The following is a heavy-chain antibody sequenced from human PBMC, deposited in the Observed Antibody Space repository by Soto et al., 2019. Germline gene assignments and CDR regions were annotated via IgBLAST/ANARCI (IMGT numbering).Heavy chain of an antibody. CDR3: ARETVVITANPYYYYGMDV. D-gene: IGHD2-15*01. V-gene: IGHV3-33*01. CDR2: IWYDGSNQ. Sequence: QVELVESGGGVVQPGRSLRLSCAASGFSFRSFGMHWVRQAPGKGLEWVAVIWYDGSNQYYADSVKGRFTISRDNAKNTLYLQMNSLSAEDTAVYYCARETVVITANPYYYYGMDVWGQGTTVTVSS. CDR1: GFSFRSFG. J-gene: IGHJ6*02.